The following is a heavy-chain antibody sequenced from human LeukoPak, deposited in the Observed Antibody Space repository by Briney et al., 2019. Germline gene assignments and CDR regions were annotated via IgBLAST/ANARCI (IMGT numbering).Heavy chain of an antibody. Sequence: ASVKVSCKASGGTFSSYAISWVRQAPGQGLEWMGGIIPIIGTANYAQKFQGRVTITADKSTSTAYMELSSLRSEDTAVYYCARGNEVLAGTVNYGMDVWGKGTTVTVSS. D-gene: IGHD6-19*01. CDR2: IIPIIGTA. CDR3: ARGNEVLAGTVNYGMDV. V-gene: IGHV1-69*06. J-gene: IGHJ6*04. CDR1: GGTFSSYA.